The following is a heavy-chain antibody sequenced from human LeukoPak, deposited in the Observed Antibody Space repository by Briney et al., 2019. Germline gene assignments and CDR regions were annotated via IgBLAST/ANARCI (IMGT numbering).Heavy chain of an antibody. V-gene: IGHV3-30-3*01. CDR2: ISYDGSNK. D-gene: IGHD3-16*01. Sequence: PGGSLRLSCAASGFTFSSYAMHWVRQAPGKGLEWVAVISYDGSNKYYADSVKGRFTISRDNSKNTLYLQMNSLRAEDTAVYYCARVTGGSPGWFDPWGQGTLVTVSS. CDR1: GFTFSSYA. CDR3: ARVTGGSPGWFDP. J-gene: IGHJ5*02.